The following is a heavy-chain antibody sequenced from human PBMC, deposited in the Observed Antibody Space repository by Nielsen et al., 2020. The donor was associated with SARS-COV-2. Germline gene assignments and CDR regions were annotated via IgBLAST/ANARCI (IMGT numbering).Heavy chain of an antibody. D-gene: IGHD3-22*01. CDR3: ARENYYDTSGYYYGMDV. CDR2: INPKSGGT. V-gene: IGHV1-2*06. J-gene: IGHJ6*02. CDR1: GYTFTGYF. Sequence: ASVKVSCKASGYTFTGYFMHWVRQAPGQGLEWMGRINPKSGGTNYAQKFQGRVTMTRDTSISTAYMELSGLRSDDTAVYYCARENYYDTSGYYYGMDVWGQGTTVTVSS.